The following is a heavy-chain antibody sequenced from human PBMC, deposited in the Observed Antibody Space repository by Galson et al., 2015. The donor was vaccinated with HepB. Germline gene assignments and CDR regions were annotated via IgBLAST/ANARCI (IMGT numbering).Heavy chain of an antibody. CDR3: AREGPPAGYYGSGSYYNDGAPDDY. CDR2: ISAYNGNT. Sequence: SVKVSCKASGYTFTSYGISWVRQAPGQGLEWMGWISAYNGNTNYAQKLQGRVTMTTDTSTSTAYMELRSLRSDDTAVYYCAREGPPAGYYGSGSYYNDGAPDDYWGQGTLVTVSS. D-gene: IGHD3-10*01. CDR1: GYTFTSYG. V-gene: IGHV1-18*01. J-gene: IGHJ4*02.